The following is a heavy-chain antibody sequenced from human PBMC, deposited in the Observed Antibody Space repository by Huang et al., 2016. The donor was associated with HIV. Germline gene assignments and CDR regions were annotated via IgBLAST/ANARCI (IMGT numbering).Heavy chain of an antibody. D-gene: IGHD4-17*01. CDR1: GGTFSTYA. CDR3: ARGQLGSYGDYDVLY. Sequence: QVQLVQSGAEVKTTGSSVKVSCKASGGTFSTYAISWVRQAPGQGLEWMGGIIPMFGTPNYARKFQGRVTITADDSTSTTYVEVSSLRSEDTALYYCARGQLGSYGDYDVLYWGQGTLVTVSS. V-gene: IGHV1-69*13. CDR2: IIPMFGTP. J-gene: IGHJ4*02.